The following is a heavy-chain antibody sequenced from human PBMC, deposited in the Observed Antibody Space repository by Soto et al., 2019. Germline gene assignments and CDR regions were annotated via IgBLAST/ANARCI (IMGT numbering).Heavy chain of an antibody. V-gene: IGHV4-39*01. CDR3: VTSYYYYMDV. CDR2: IYYSGST. Sequence: PSETLSLTCTVSGGSISSSSYYWGWIRQPPGKGLEWIGRIYYSGSTYHNPSLKSRVPISVDTSKNQFSLKLSSVTAADTAVYYCVTSYYYYMDVWGKGTTVTVSS. CDR1: GGSISSSSYY. J-gene: IGHJ6*03.